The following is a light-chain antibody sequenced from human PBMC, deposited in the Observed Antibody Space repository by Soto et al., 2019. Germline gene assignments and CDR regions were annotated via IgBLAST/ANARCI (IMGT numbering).Light chain of an antibody. CDR1: QSVSSD. CDR2: DAS. V-gene: IGKV3-15*01. J-gene: IGKJ1*01. CDR3: QQYNNWRT. Sequence: EIVMTQSPATLSVSPGERATLSCRASQSVSSDLAWYQQKPGQAPRLLIYDASSRATGIPARFSGSGSGTRFTLTISSLQSEDSAVYYCQQYNNWRTFGQGTKVEIK.